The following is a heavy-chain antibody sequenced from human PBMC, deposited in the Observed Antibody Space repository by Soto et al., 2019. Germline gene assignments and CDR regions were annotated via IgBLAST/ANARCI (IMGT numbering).Heavy chain of an antibody. CDR1: GFTFTTYA. Sequence: GGSLRLSCASSGFTFTTYAIHWVRQAPGKGLEWVAVISNDGRGKYYADSVKGRFTISRDNSKNTLYLQMNSLRSDDTAVYYCARDQCFGGGRSCYYFDFWGQGTLVTVSS. CDR3: ARDQCFGGGRSCYYFDF. D-gene: IGHD2-15*01. V-gene: IGHV3-30*04. J-gene: IGHJ4*02. CDR2: ISNDGRGK.